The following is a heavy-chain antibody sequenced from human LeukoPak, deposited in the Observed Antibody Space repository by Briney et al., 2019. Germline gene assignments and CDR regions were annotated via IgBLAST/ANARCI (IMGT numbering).Heavy chain of an antibody. Sequence: SETLSLTCTVSGVSISSYYWSWIRQPPGKGLEWIGYIYYSGSTNYNPSLKSRVTISVDTSKNQFSLKLSSVTAADTAVYYCARDRGGRSSGFLDYWGQGTLVTVSS. CDR2: IYYSGST. D-gene: IGHD6-19*01. J-gene: IGHJ4*02. V-gene: IGHV4-59*01. CDR3: ARDRGGRSSGFLDY. CDR1: GVSISSYY.